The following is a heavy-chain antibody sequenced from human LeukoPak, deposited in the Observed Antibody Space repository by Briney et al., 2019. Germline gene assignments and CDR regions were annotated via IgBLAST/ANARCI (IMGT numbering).Heavy chain of an antibody. CDR2: IKTKTDGGTT. Sequence: GGSLRLSCAASGFTFNNVWMNWVRQAPGKGLEWVGRIKTKTDGGTTDYAAPVKGRFTISRDDSKNTLYLQMNSLKTEDTAVYYCTTEFLPLYDSSGYVDYWGQGTLVTVSS. CDR1: GFTFNNVW. D-gene: IGHD3-22*01. J-gene: IGHJ4*02. V-gene: IGHV3-15*01. CDR3: TTEFLPLYDSSGYVDY.